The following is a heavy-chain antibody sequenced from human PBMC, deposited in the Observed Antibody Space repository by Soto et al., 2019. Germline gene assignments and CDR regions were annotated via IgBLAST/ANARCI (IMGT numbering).Heavy chain of an antibody. CDR2: IYGGGST. D-gene: IGHD6-19*01. J-gene: IGHJ5*02. CDR1: GFTVSGKY. V-gene: IGHV3-66*01. CDR3: ARDRGAMAGT. Sequence: PGGSLRLSCAASGFTVSGKYMSWVRQAPGKGLEWVSVIYGGGSTYYADSVKGRFTISRDTSKNTVYLQMNSLRAEDTALYYCARDRGAMAGTWGQGTLVTVSS.